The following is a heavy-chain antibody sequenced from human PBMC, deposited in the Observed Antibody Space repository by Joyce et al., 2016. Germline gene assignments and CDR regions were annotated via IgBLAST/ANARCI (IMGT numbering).Heavy chain of an antibody. Sequence: EVQLVESGGGLVQPGGSLRLSCAASGFTFSSYGLYWVRKAPGKGLVWVSRINRDGSSTTYADSVKGRFTISRDNAKNTLYLQMNSLRAEDTAVYYCARLRRWSGPSDCWGQGTLVTVSS. D-gene: IGHD4-23*01. CDR3: ARLRRWSGPSDC. CDR1: GFTFSSYG. CDR2: INRDGSST. V-gene: IGHV3-74*03. J-gene: IGHJ4*02.